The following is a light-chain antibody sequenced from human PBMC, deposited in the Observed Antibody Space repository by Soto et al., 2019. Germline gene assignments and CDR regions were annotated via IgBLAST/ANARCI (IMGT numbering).Light chain of an antibody. CDR2: DVS. V-gene: IGLV2-14*01. Sequence: QSALTQPASVSGSHGQSITISCTGTSSDVGAYNYVSWYQQHPGKAPKLMIYDVSNRPSGVSSRFSGSKSGNTASLTFSGLQAEDEADYYCSSYTTSSIYVFGTGTKVTLL. J-gene: IGLJ1*01. CDR3: SSYTTSSIYV. CDR1: SSDVGAYNY.